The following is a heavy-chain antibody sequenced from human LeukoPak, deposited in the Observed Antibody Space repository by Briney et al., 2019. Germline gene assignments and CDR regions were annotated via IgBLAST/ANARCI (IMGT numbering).Heavy chain of an antibody. V-gene: IGHV3-53*01. CDR1: GFTVSNNY. Sequence: GGSLRLSCAASGFTVSNNYMRWVRQAPGKGLEWVALIYSNGVTDSTDSVRGRFSISRDKSKNTMFLQMNRLRAEDTAMYYCGRDVGPWGQGTLVTVSS. CDR2: IYSNGVT. J-gene: IGHJ5*02. D-gene: IGHD2-15*01. CDR3: GRDVGP.